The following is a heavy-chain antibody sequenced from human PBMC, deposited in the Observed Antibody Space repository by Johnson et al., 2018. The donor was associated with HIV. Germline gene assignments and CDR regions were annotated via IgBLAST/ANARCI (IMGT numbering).Heavy chain of an antibody. J-gene: IGHJ3*02. CDR2: ISYDGSNK. CDR3: VREGAPSGRDFGAFDI. CDR1: GFTFSTSG. Sequence: QVKLVESGGGVVQPGRSLRLSCAASGFTFSTSGMHWVRQAPGKGMEWVAVISYDGSNKYYADSVKGRFTISRDNSKNTLYLQMNSLRAEDTAVYYCVREGAPSGRDFGAFDIWGQGTVVTVSS. D-gene: IGHD1-26*01. V-gene: IGHV3-30*03.